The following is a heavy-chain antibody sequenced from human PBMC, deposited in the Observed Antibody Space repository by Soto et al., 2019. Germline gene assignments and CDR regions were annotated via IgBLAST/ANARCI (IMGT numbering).Heavy chain of an antibody. CDR2: IYYSGGT. V-gene: IGHV4-31*03. J-gene: IGHJ4*02. CDR3: ARGTWNYYFDY. CDR1: GGSFSSGSSY. D-gene: IGHD1-7*01. Sequence: SETLSLTCTVSGGSFSSGSSYWSWIRQHPGKGLEWIGFIYYSGGTYYNPSLKSRVTISVDSSKNQFSLNLGSVTAADTALYYCARGTWNYYFDYWGQGSLVTVSS.